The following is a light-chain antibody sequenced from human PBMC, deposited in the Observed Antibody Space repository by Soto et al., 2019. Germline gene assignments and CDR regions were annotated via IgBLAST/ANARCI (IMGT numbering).Light chain of an antibody. CDR3: QQYYISPLT. V-gene: IGKV3-20*01. Sequence: EIVLTQSPGTLSLSPGERATLSCRASQSVSSSFLAWYQQKPGQAPRLLIYGASNRATGIPDRFSGSGSGTDFTLTISSLQAEDVAVYYCQQYYISPLTFGGGTKVEIK. J-gene: IGKJ4*01. CDR1: QSVSSSF. CDR2: GAS.